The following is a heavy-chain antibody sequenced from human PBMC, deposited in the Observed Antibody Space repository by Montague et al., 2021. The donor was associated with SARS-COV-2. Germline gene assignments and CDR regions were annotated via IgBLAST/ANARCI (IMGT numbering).Heavy chain of an antibody. CDR3: AGHLYSSANCFDP. D-gene: IGHD2-21*01. V-gene: IGHV4-39*01. J-gene: IGHJ5*02. CDR2: IYYSANS. Sequence: SETLSLTCTVSGGSISSNSYYWAWIRQPPGKGLVWNRSIYYSANSYYNPSLKSRVTTSVDTSKNKLSLKLSSVTAADTAVYYCAGHLYSSANCFDPWGQGTLVTVSS. CDR1: GGSISSNSYY.